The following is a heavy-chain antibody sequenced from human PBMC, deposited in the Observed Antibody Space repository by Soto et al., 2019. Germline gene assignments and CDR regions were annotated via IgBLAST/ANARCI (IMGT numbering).Heavy chain of an antibody. Sequence: QVQLVQSGAEVKKPGSSVKVSCKASGGTFSSYAISWVRQAPGQGLEWMGGIIPIFGTANYAQKFQGRVMITAEESNSTADMELGSLGSGDTGGYYCAREDGGYGTDVWGQGTTVTFSS. CDR1: GGTFSSYA. D-gene: IGHD3-16*01. V-gene: IGHV1-69*12. CDR2: IIPIFGTA. CDR3: AREDGGYGTDV. J-gene: IGHJ6*02.